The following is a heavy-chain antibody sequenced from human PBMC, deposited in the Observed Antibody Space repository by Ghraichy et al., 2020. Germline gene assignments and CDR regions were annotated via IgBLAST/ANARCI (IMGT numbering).Heavy chain of an antibody. D-gene: IGHD3-22*01. CDR1: GYTFTSYG. V-gene: IGHV1-18*01. CDR3: ASPLYYYDSSGSASDAFDI. CDR2: ISAYNGNT. J-gene: IGHJ3*02. Sequence: ASVKVSCKASGYTFTSYGISWVRQAPGQGLEWMGWISAYNGNTNYAQKLQGRVTMTTDTSTSTAYMELRSLRSDDTAVYYCASPLYYYDSSGSASDAFDILGQGKMATVSS.